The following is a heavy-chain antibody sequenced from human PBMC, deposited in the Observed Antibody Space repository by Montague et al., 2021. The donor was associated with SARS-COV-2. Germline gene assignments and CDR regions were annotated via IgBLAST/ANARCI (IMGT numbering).Heavy chain of an antibody. CDR3: ARKSVVVSAASRYFDL. D-gene: IGHD2-2*01. CDR1: GGSTSSYY. Sequence: SETLSLTCTVSGGSTSSYYWSWIRQPLGKGLEWIGCIYYSGSTNYNPSLKSRVTISVDTSKNQFSLKLNSVTAADTAVYYCARKSVVVSAASRYFDLWGRGTLVTVSS. V-gene: IGHV4-59*01. CDR2: IYYSGST. J-gene: IGHJ2*01.